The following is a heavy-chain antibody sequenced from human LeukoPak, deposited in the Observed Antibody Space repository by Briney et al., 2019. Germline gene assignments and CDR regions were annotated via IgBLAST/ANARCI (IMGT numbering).Heavy chain of an antibody. CDR2: INPNSGGT. CDR1: GYTFTGYY. V-gene: IGHV1-2*06. J-gene: IGHJ4*02. CDR3: ARDLGYCSGGSCSDY. Sequence: ASVKVSRKASGYTFTGYYMHWVRQAPGQGLEWMGRINPNSGGTNYAQKFQGRVTMTRDTSISTAYMELSRLRSDDTAVYYCARDLGYCSGGSCSDYWGQGTLVTVSS. D-gene: IGHD2-15*01.